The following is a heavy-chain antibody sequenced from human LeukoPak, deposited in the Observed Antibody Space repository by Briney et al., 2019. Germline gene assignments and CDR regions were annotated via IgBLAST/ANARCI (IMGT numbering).Heavy chain of an antibody. D-gene: IGHD5-24*01. CDR3: AKTIPYWYFDL. CDR1: ELTYSRYT. V-gene: IGHV3-30-3*02. Sequence: GGALRLSCARSELTYSRYTMHWVRQAQGTGVEWVAIISYDGSNIHYADSVKGRFTISRYNSKNTLSLQMNSLRAEDTAIYYCAKTIPYWYFDLWGRGTLVTVSS. CDR2: ISYDGSNI. J-gene: IGHJ2*01.